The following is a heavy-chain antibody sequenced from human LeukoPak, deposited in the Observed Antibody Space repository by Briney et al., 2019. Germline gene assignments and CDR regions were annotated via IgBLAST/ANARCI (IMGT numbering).Heavy chain of an antibody. D-gene: IGHD1-26*01. CDR2: IYTSGST. J-gene: IGHJ4*02. Sequence: SETLSLTCTVSGGSINSGSYYWSWIRQPAGEQLEWIGRIYTSGSTNCNPSLKSRVTISVDTSKNQFSLKLSSVTAADTAVYYCARLRGSVPFDYWGQGTLVTVSS. CDR1: GGSINSGSYY. CDR3: ARLRGSVPFDY. V-gene: IGHV4-61*02.